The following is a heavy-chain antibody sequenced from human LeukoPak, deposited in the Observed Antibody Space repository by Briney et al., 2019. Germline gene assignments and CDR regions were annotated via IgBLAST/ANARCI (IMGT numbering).Heavy chain of an antibody. Sequence: SQTLSLACAISGDSVSSNIAAWHWIRQSPSRGLEWLGRTYYRSAWYNDYAVSVKGRIIINPDTSKNQFSLHLNSVTPEDTALHYCARDVIGGSLFDYWGQGTLVTVSS. CDR3: ARDVIGGSLFDY. J-gene: IGHJ4*02. CDR1: GDSVSSNIAA. D-gene: IGHD3-16*01. CDR2: TYYRSAWYN. V-gene: IGHV6-1*01.